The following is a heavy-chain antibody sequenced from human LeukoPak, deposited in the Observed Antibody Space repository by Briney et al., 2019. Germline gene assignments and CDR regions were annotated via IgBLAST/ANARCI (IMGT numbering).Heavy chain of an antibody. V-gene: IGHV1-69*13. Sequence: SVEVSCKASGGTFSSYAISWVRQAPGQGLEWMGGIIPIFGTANYAQKFQGRVTITADESTSTAYMELSSLRSEDTAVYYCASLKGVVVPAATDDAFDIWGQGTMVTVSS. CDR1: GGTFSSYA. CDR2: IIPIFGTA. CDR3: ASLKGVVVPAATDDAFDI. J-gene: IGHJ3*02. D-gene: IGHD2-2*01.